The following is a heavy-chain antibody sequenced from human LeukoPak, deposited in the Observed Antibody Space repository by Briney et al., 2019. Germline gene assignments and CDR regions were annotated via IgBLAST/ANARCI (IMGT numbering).Heavy chain of an antibody. CDR1: GFTFTSYN. V-gene: IGHV3-21*06. CDR3: AKDQKGYYYMDV. J-gene: IGHJ6*03. Sequence: GGSLRLSCAASGFTFTSYNMNWVRQAPGKGLEWVPSITSSSSYIYYADSVKGRFTISRDNAKNSLYLQMDSLRVEDTAVYYCAKDQKGYYYMDVWGKGTTVTISS. CDR2: ITSSSSYI.